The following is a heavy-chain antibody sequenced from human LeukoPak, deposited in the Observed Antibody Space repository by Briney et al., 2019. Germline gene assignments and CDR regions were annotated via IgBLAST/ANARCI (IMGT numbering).Heavy chain of an antibody. Sequence: ASVKVSCKASGYTFTGYYMHWVRQAPGQGLEWMGWISTYKGNTNYAQNFRGRVTLTTDTSTSTAYMELRNLTSDDTAVFYCAREAEYSSSPFDYWGQGTLVTVSS. CDR3: AREAEYSSSPFDY. J-gene: IGHJ4*02. V-gene: IGHV1-18*04. CDR2: ISTYKGNT. CDR1: GYTFTGYY. D-gene: IGHD6-6*01.